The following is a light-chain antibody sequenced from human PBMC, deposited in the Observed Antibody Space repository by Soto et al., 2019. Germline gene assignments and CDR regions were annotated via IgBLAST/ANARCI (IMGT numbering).Light chain of an antibody. CDR1: QSVSSN. V-gene: IGKV3-15*01. Sequence: EIVMTQSPATLSVSPGERATLSCRTSQSVSSNLAWYQKKPGQAPRLLIYGASTRATGIPARFSGRGSGTEFTLTISSLQSEDFAVYYCQQYTDWQTFGQGTKVDIK. CDR3: QQYTDWQT. J-gene: IGKJ1*01. CDR2: GAS.